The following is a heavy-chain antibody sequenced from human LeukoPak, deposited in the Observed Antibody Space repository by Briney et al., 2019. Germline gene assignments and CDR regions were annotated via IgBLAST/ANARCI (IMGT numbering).Heavy chain of an antibody. V-gene: IGHV3-23*01. CDR3: ARERVYYYGSGSYYNWRYFDY. CDR2: ISGSGGST. D-gene: IGHD3-10*01. Sequence: GGSLRLSCAASGFTFSSYAMSWVRQAPGKGLEWVSAISGSGGSTYYADSVKGRFTISRDNAKNSLYLQMNSLRAEDTAVYYCARERVYYYGSGSYYNWRYFDYWGQGTLVTVSS. CDR1: GFTFSSYA. J-gene: IGHJ4*02.